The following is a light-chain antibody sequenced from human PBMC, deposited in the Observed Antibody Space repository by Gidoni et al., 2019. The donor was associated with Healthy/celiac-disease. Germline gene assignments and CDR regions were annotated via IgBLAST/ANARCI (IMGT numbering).Light chain of an antibody. CDR1: QSVSSSY. V-gene: IGKV3-20*01. Sequence: EIVLTQSPGTLSLSPGERATLSCRASQSVSSSYLAWYQQKPGQAPRLLIYGASTRATGIPDGFSGSGSGTDSTLTISRLEPEDFAVYYCQQYGSSPQTFGQGTKLEIK. J-gene: IGKJ2*01. CDR2: GAS. CDR3: QQYGSSPQT.